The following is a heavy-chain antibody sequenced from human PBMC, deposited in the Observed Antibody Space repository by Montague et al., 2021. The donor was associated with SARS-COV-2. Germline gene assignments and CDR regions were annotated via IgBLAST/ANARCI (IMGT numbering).Heavy chain of an antibody. J-gene: IGHJ5*02. CDR3: AHRPSIAAAGTFRFDP. D-gene: IGHD6-13*01. CDR2: IYWDDDK. CDR1: GFSLSTSGVG. V-gene: IGHV2-5*02. Sequence: PALVTPTPTLTLTCTFSGFSLSTSGVGVGWIRQPPGKALEWLALIYWDDDKRYSPSLKSRLTITKDTSKNQVVLTMTNMDPVDTATYYCAHRPSIAAAGTFRFDPWGQGTLVTVSS.